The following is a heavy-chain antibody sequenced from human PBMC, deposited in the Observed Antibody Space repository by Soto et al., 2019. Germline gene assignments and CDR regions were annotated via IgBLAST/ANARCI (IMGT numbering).Heavy chain of an antibody. CDR1: GGSISSSSYY. D-gene: IGHD3-10*01. V-gene: IGHV4-39*01. Sequence: PSETLSLTCTVSGGSISSSSYYWGWFRQPPGKGLEWIGSIYYSGSTYYNPSLKSRVTISVDTSKNQFSLKLSSVTAADTAVYYCARRYYGSGSYRHWFDPWGQGTLVTVSS. J-gene: IGHJ5*02. CDR3: ARRYYGSGSYRHWFDP. CDR2: IYYSGST.